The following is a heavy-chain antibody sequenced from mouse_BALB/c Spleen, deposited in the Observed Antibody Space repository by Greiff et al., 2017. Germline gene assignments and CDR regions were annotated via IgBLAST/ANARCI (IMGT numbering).Heavy chain of an antibody. CDR3: TGVDYAMDY. CDR1: GFTFSSYT. V-gene: IGHV5-6-4*01. J-gene: IGHJ4*01. CDR2: ISSGGGNT. Sequence: EVQVVESGGGLVKPGGSLKLSCAASGFTFSSYTMSWVRQTPEKRLEWVATISSGGGNTYYPDSVKGRFTISRDNAKNNLYLQMSSLKSEDTAMYYCTGVDYAMDYWGQGTSVTVSS. D-gene: IGHD1-1*01.